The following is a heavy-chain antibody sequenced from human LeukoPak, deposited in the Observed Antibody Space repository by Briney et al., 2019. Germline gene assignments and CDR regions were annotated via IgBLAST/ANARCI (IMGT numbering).Heavy chain of an antibody. CDR1: GFISSSYW. CDR3: AKDFSNWIVVVTPNHSPDY. V-gene: IGHV3-7*01. CDR2: IKQDGSEK. J-gene: IGHJ4*02. D-gene: IGHD3-22*01. Sequence: QPGGSLRLSCAASGFISSSYWMSWVRQAPGKGLEWVANIKQDGSEKYYVDSVKGRFTISRDNAKNSLYLQMNSLRAEDTAVYYCAKDFSNWIVVVTPNHSPDYWGQGTLVTVSS.